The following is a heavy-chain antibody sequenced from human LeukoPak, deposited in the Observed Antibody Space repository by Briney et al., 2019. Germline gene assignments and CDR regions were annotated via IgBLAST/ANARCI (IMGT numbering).Heavy chain of an antibody. D-gene: IGHD2-2*02. V-gene: IGHV3-23*01. Sequence: GGSLRLSCAASGFSFSDYAMSWVRQAPGKGLVWVSAISGSGGVTYHAESVKGRFTISRDNSKNTLYLQMNSLRAEDTAVYYCAKDKYTIQRNFFDYWGQGTLVTVSS. J-gene: IGHJ4*02. CDR2: ISGSGGVT. CDR3: AKDKYTIQRNFFDY. CDR1: GFSFSDYA.